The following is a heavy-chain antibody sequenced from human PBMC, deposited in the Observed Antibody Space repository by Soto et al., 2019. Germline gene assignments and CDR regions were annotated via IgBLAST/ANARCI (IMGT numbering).Heavy chain of an antibody. Sequence: EVQLLESGGGLVQPGGYLRLSCAASGCTFSSYAMSWVRQAPGKGLEWVSAISGSGGSTYYADSVKGRFTISRDNSKNTLYLQMNSLRAEDTAVYYCANEATAMVSLSMDVWGQGTTVTVSS. D-gene: IGHD5-18*01. CDR1: GCTFSSYA. J-gene: IGHJ6*02. CDR3: ANEATAMVSLSMDV. CDR2: ISGSGGST. V-gene: IGHV3-23*01.